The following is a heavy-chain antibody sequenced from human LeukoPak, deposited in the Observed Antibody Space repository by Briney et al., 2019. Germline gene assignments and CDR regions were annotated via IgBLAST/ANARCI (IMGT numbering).Heavy chain of an antibody. D-gene: IGHD5-18*01. Sequence: SETLSLTCAVSGYSISSGYYWGWIRQPPGKGLEWIGSIYHSGSTYYNPSLKSRVTISVDTSKNQFSLKLSSVTAADTAVYYCARHFGGYSYGLGPLHYFDYWGQGTLVTVSS. V-gene: IGHV4-38-2*01. CDR2: IYHSGST. J-gene: IGHJ4*02. CDR1: GYSISSGYY. CDR3: ARHFGGYSYGLGPLHYFDY.